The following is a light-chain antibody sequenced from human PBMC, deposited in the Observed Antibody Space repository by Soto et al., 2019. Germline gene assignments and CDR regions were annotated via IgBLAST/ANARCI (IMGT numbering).Light chain of an antibody. CDR1: QSVNSK. Sequence: RLLTQSRDTQSVAPGEGVSLCCMASQSVNSKLGWYQQKPGQPPRLLIYGASARAPDIPARFSGSGSGTEFTLTISSLQSEDFAVYFCQQYNNWPPTFGQGTKVDIK. CDR3: QQYNNWPPT. J-gene: IGKJ1*01. CDR2: GAS. V-gene: IGKV3D-15*01.